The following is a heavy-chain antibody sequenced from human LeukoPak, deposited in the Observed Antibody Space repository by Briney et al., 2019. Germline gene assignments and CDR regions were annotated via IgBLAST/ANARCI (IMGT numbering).Heavy chain of an antibody. Sequence: GGSLRLSCAASGFTFSNFAMTWVRQAPGKGLEWVSVISGSGPSTDYADSVKGRFTSRDKSKNTLYLQMNSLRAEDTAVYYCARLPTFYYDSSHYHYDYWGQGTLVTVSS. J-gene: IGHJ4*02. V-gene: IGHV3-23*01. D-gene: IGHD3-22*01. CDR1: GFTFSNFA. CDR2: ISGSGPST. CDR3: ARLPTFYYDSSHYHYDY.